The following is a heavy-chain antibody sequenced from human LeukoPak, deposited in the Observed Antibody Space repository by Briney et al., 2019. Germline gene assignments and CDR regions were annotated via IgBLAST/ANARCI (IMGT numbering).Heavy chain of an antibody. D-gene: IGHD5-18*01. J-gene: IGHJ4*02. Sequence: PGGSLSLSCEASGFTFSTYSMSWVRQAPGEGLEWVSTISGSGGTTYYADSVKGRFTISRDNSKNTLFLQMNSLRAEDTAVYYCAKQTFSYGSYAVIDYWGQGTLVTVSS. CDR2: ISGSGGTT. V-gene: IGHV3-23*01. CDR1: GFTFSTYS. CDR3: AKQTFSYGSYAVIDY.